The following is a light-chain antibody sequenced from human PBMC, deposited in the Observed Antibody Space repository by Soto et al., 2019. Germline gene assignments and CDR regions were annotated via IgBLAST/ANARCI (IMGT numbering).Light chain of an antibody. Sequence: QSVLTQPPSVSGAPGQRVTISCTGSSSNIGAGYDVHWYQQLPGTAPKLLIYGNSNRPSGVPDRFSGSKSGTAASLAITGLQAEDEADYDGQSYDSGREVVFSGRTKLTVL. V-gene: IGLV1-40*01. CDR1: SSNIGAGYD. J-gene: IGLJ2*01. CDR2: GNS. CDR3: QSYDSGREVV.